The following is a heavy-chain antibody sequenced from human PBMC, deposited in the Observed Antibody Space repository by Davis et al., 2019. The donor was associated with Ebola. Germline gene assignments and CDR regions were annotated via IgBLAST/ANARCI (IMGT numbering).Heavy chain of an antibody. CDR1: GFIFSSYT. Sequence: GGSLRLSCAASGFIFSSYTMNWVRQAPGKGLEWVSSISVSSGYIYYEDSVKGRFTISRDNAKNSLYLQMNSLRAEDTAVYYCARDSTIAAAVVYWGQGTLVTVSS. V-gene: IGHV3-21*01. CDR3: ARDSTIAAAVVY. CDR2: ISVSSGYI. D-gene: IGHD6-13*01. J-gene: IGHJ4*02.